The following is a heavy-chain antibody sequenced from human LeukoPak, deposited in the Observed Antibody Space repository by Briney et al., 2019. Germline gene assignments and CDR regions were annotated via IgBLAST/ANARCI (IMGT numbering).Heavy chain of an antibody. CDR3: ARVLLGTLYY. CDR1: GFTFSGYG. Sequence: PGGSLRLSCAASGFTFSGYGMNWVRQAPGKGLDWVSYISNNGRTIYYADSVKGRFTISRDNAKNSLYLQMNSLRAEDTAVYYRARVLLGTLYYWGQGTLVTVSS. J-gene: IGHJ4*02. V-gene: IGHV3-48*03. D-gene: IGHD7-27*01. CDR2: ISNNGRTI.